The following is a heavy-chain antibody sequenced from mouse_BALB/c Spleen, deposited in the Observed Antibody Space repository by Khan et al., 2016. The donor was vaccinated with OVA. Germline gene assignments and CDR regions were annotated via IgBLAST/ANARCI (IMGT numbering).Heavy chain of an antibody. V-gene: IGHV1-5*01. CDR3: TRFGYVFAY. Sequence: VQLQQSGTVLARPGTSVKMSCKASGYTFTSYLMHWVKQRPGQGREWIGAIYPGNSDTSYNQNFKGKAKLTAVTSTSTAYMGLSSLTNEDFAALYCTRFGYVFAYWGQGTLVTVSA. D-gene: IGHD2-2*01. CDR1: GYTFTSYL. J-gene: IGHJ3*01. CDR2: IYPGNSDT.